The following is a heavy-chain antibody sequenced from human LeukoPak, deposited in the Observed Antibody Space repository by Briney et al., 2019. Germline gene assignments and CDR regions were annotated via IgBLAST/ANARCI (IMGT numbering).Heavy chain of an antibody. V-gene: IGHV3-48*04. CDR1: GFTFSSYS. J-gene: IGHJ4*02. CDR2: ISSSGSTI. Sequence: PGGSLRLSCAASGFTFSSYSMNWVRQAPGKGLEWVSYISSSGSTIYYADSVKGRFTISRDNAKNSLYLQMNSLRAEDTAVYYCARGRLLGDYFDYWGQGTLVTVSS. CDR3: ARGRLLGDYFDY. D-gene: IGHD3-16*01.